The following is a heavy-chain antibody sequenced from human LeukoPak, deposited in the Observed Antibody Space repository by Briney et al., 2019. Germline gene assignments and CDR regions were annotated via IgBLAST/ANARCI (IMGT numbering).Heavy chain of an antibody. J-gene: IGHJ4*02. CDR1: GFTFSNYW. D-gene: IGHD1-26*01. CDR3: AKSLSGSDWRYYFDY. Sequence: GGSLRLSCAASGFTFSNYWMHWVRQAPGKGLMWVSRIYGDGSATNYADSVEGRFTISRDNAKNTLYLQMNSLRADDTAVYYCAKSLSGSDWRYYFDYWGQGTLVTVSS. CDR2: IYGDGSAT. V-gene: IGHV3-74*01.